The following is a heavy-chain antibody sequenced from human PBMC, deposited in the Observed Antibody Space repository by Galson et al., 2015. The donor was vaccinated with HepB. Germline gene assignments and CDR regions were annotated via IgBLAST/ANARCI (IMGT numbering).Heavy chain of an antibody. CDR2: FPGTGGA. J-gene: IGHJ5*02. Sequence: ETLSLTCSVSGASISAYYWTWVRQPAGKGLEWLGRFPGTGGANFNPSLQSRPHMSIDTSNNHFSLTLTSVAAADTAVYFCARASIPRGAWFDPWGQGALVIVSS. D-gene: IGHD3-10*01. CDR1: GASISAYY. V-gene: IGHV4-4*07. CDR3: ARASIPRGAWFDP.